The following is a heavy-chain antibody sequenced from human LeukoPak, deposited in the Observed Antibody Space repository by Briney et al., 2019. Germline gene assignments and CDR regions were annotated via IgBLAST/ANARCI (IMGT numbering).Heavy chain of an antibody. Sequence: SVKVSCKASGYTFTSYGISWVRQAPGQGLEWMGWISAYAQKFQGRVTMTTDTSTSTAYMELRSLRSDDTAVYYCARRFNYYDSSGYYEGFYFDYWGQGTLVTVSS. CDR3: ARRFNYYDSSGYYEGFYFDY. V-gene: IGHV1-18*01. J-gene: IGHJ4*02. CDR1: GYTFTSYG. CDR2: ISAY. D-gene: IGHD3-22*01.